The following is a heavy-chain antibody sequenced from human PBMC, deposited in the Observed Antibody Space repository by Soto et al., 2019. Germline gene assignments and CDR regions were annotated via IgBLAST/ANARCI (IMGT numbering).Heavy chain of an antibody. CDR3: ARQYSGSSPFGY. D-gene: IGHD1-26*01. J-gene: IGHJ4*02. CDR2: ISSSSSYI. Sequence: WGSLRLSCVASGCTLSSYSMNLVPQAPGKGLEWVSSISSSSSYIYYAASVKGRFTISRDNAKNSLYLQINSLRAEDTAVYYCARQYSGSSPFGYWGKGPLVTVSS. V-gene: IGHV3-21*01. CDR1: GCTLSSYS.